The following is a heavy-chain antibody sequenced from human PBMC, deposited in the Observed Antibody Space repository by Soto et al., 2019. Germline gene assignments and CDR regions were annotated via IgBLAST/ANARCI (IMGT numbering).Heavy chain of an antibody. D-gene: IGHD3-9*01. V-gene: IGHV3-30*18. CDR3: AKDLRYLGDILTGPYDY. CDR1: GFTFSSYG. Sequence: PGGSLRLSCAASGFTFSSYGMHWVRQAPGKGLEWVAVISYDGSNKYYADSVKGRFTISRDNSKNTLYLQMNSLRAEDTAVYYCAKDLRYLGDILTGPYDYWGQGTLVTVSS. CDR2: ISYDGSNK. J-gene: IGHJ4*02.